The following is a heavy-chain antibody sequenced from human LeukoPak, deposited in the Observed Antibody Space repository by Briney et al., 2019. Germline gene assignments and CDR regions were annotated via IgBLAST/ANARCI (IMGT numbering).Heavy chain of an antibody. V-gene: IGHV3-15*01. CDR2: IKNKVEGGTS. D-gene: IGHD3-3*02. Sequence: PGGSLRLSCAASGFAFNNTWMSWVRQAPGKGLEWIGLIKNKVEGGTSDYAAPVKGRFTISRDDSTNTLFLQMNSLQTEDTALYYSTTGGSILAHWGQGTLVAVSS. J-gene: IGHJ4*02. CDR3: TTGGSILAH. CDR1: GFAFNNTW.